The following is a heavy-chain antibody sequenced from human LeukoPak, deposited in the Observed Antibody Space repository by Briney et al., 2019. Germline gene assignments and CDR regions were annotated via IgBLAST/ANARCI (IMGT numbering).Heavy chain of an antibody. CDR3: ARGMDDYVWGSYREYYFDY. CDR1: GGSFSGYY. D-gene: IGHD3-16*02. V-gene: IGHV3-66*01. J-gene: IGHJ4*02. Sequence: ETLSLTCAVYGGSFSGYYWSWIRQPPGKGLEWVSVIYSGGSTYYADSVKGRFTISRDNSKNTLYLQMNSLRAEDTAVYYCARGMDDYVWGSYREYYFDYWGQGTLVTVSS. CDR2: IYSGGST.